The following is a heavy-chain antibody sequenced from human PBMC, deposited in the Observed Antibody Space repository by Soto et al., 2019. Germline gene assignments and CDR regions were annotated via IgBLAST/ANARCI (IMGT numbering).Heavy chain of an antibody. J-gene: IGHJ3*02. D-gene: IGHD3-16*01. CDR2: INGDGSST. CDR3: ARGLDEWGKPPVI. V-gene: IGHV3-74*01. Sequence: EVQLVESGGGLVQPGGSLRLSCADSGFTFSSHWMHWVRQAPGKGLVWVSRINGDGSSTTYADSVKGRFSISRDDAKSTLYLQMNSLRTEDTAVYYCARGLDEWGKPPVIWGQATLGSVSS. CDR1: GFTFSSHW.